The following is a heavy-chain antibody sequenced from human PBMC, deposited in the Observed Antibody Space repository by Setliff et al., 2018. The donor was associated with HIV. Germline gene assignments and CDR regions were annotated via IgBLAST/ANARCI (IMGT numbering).Heavy chain of an antibody. CDR1: GGSISSGSYY. J-gene: IGHJ4*02. D-gene: IGHD3-22*01. CDR2: IFHSGST. CDR3: ARHDNYDNGGYYNLYYFDS. V-gene: IGHV4-39*01. Sequence: SETLSLTCTVSGGSISSGSYYWSWIRQPAGKGLEWIGSIFHSGSTYYAPSLQSRVTISIDKARDQFSLKLSSVTAADTAVYFCARHDNYDNGGYYNLYYFDSWGPGTLVTVSS.